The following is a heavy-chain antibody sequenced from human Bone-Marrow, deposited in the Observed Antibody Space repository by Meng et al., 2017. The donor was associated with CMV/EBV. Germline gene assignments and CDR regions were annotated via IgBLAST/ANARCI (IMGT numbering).Heavy chain of an antibody. D-gene: IGHD2-8*01. CDR1: GYTFTSYY. CDR3: ARVYCTNGVCYTGHDY. J-gene: IGHJ4*02. Sequence: ASVKVSCKASGYTFTSYYMHWVRQAPGQGLEWMGWISAYNGNINYAQKLQGRVTMTTDTSTSTAYMELRSLRSDDTAVYYCARVYCTNGVCYTGHDYWGQGTLVTVSS. CDR2: ISAYNGNI. V-gene: IGHV1-18*04.